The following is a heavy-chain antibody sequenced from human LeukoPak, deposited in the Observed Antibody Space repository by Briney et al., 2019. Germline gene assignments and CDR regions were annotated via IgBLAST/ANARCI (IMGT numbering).Heavy chain of an antibody. CDR1: GASFNSDDQY. V-gene: IGHV4-31*03. Sequence: SETLSLTCTVSGASFNSDDQYWNWIRQSPGKGLEWIGSIHPSGMLYNNPSLESRVTMSRDTTKNQFSINLNSVTAADTAVYFCSRGLDSRKLGYWGQGILVTVSS. D-gene: IGHD3-22*01. J-gene: IGHJ4*02. CDR2: IHPSGML. CDR3: SRGLDSRKLGY.